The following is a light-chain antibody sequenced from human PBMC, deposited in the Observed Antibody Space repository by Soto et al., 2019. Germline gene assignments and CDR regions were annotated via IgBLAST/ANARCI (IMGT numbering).Light chain of an antibody. CDR1: SSDVGGYNY. CDR3: NSYTTSNTRQIV. V-gene: IGLV2-14*01. Sequence: QSELTQPASVSGSPGQSLTISCTGTSSDVGGYNYVSWYQQHPGKAPKFMIYDVSNRPSGVSTRFSGSKSGNTASLTISGLQAEDEADYYCNSYTTSNTRQIVFGTGTKVTVL. J-gene: IGLJ1*01. CDR2: DVS.